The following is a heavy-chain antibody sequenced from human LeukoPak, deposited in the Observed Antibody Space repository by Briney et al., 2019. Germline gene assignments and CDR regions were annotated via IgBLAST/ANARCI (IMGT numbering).Heavy chain of an antibody. CDR3: AKGGPSYYGSGSPKNIYYYGMDV. V-gene: IGHV3-30*18. J-gene: IGHJ6*02. Sequence: PGRSLRLSCAASGFTFSSYGMHWVRQAPGKGLEWVAVISYDGSNKYYADSVKGRFTISRDNSKNTLYLQMNSLRAEDTAVYYCAKGGPSYYGSGSPKNIYYYGMDVWGQGTTVTVSS. CDR1: GFTFSSYG. CDR2: ISYDGSNK. D-gene: IGHD3-10*01.